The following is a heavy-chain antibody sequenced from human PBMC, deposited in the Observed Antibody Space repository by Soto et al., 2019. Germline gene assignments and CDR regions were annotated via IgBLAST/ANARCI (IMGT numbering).Heavy chain of an antibody. D-gene: IGHD3-3*01. Sequence: QVQLQESGPGLVKPSETLSLTCTVSGGSISSYYWSWIRQPPGKGLEWIGYIYYSGSTNYNPSLKSRVTISVDTSKNQFSLKLSSVTAVDTAVYYCARYYDFWSGYSGWGQGTLVTVSS. CDR1: GGSISSYY. J-gene: IGHJ4*02. CDR3: ARYYDFWSGYSG. V-gene: IGHV4-59*01. CDR2: IYYSGST.